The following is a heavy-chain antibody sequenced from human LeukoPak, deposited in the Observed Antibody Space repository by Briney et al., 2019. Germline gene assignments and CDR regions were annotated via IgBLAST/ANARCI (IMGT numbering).Heavy chain of an antibody. CDR2: INHSGST. J-gene: IGHJ4*02. Sequence: SETLSLTCAVYGGSFSGYYWSWIRQPPGKGLEWIGEINHSGSTNYNPSLKSRVTISVDTSKNQFSLKLSSVTAADTAVYYCARVMGYSYVLDYWGQGTLVTVSS. V-gene: IGHV4-34*01. D-gene: IGHD5-18*01. CDR3: ARVMGYSYVLDY. CDR1: GGSFSGYY.